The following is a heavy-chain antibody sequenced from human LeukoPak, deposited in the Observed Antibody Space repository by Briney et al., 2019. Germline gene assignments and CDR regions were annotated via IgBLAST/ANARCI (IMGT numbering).Heavy chain of an antibody. CDR1: GFTFSSYA. Sequence: GGSLRLSCAASGFTFSSYAMSWVRQAPGKGLEWVSAISGSGGSTYYADSVKGRFTISRDNSKNTLYLQMNSLRAEDTADYYCAKGFDYAVWYYFDYWGQGTLVTVSS. V-gene: IGHV3-23*01. CDR3: AKGFDYAVWYYFDY. CDR2: ISGSGGST. D-gene: IGHD4-17*01. J-gene: IGHJ4*02.